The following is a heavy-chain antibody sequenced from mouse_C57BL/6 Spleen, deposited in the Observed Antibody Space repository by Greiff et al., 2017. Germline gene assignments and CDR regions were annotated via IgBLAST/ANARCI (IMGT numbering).Heavy chain of an antibody. D-gene: IGHD2-12*01. CDR2: IDPSDSYT. Sequence: QVQLKQPGAELVRPGTSVKLSCKASGYTFTSYWMHWVKQRPGQGLEWIGVIDPSDSYTNYNQKFKGKATLTVDTSSSTAYMQLSSLTSEDSAVYYCARSGSNDGGYFDVWGTGTTVTVSS. CDR1: GYTFTSYW. V-gene: IGHV1-59*01. J-gene: IGHJ1*03. CDR3: ARSGSNDGGYFDV.